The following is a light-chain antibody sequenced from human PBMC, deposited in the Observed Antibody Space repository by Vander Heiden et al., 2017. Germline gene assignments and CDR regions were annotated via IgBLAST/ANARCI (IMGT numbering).Light chain of an antibody. CDR3: QSADSSGTLWV. J-gene: IGLJ3*02. CDR1: ALPKQY. CDR2: KGS. Sequence: YELTPPPSVSVSPGQTARITCSGDALPKQYAYWYQQKPGQAPVLVIYKGSERPSGIPERFSGSSSGTTVTLTISGVQAEDEADYYCQSADSSGTLWVFGGGTKLTVL. V-gene: IGLV3-25*03.